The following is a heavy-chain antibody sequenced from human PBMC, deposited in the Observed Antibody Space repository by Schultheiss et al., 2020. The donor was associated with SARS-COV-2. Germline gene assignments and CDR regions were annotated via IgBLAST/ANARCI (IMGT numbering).Heavy chain of an antibody. CDR1: GFTFSSYG. Sequence: GALRLSCAASGFTFSSYGMHWVRQAPGKGLEWVAVIWYDGSNKYYADSVKGRFTISRDNSKNTLYLQMNSLRAEDTAVYYCASTGGTALTLSSIAVAGPGDYWGQGTLVTVSS. J-gene: IGHJ4*02. D-gene: IGHD6-19*01. V-gene: IGHV3-33*01. CDR2: IWYDGSNK. CDR3: ASTGGTALTLSSIAVAGPGDY.